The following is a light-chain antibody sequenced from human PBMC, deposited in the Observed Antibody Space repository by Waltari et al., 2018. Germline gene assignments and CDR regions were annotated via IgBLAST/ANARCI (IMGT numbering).Light chain of an antibody. CDR3: QQSYRTPYT. CDR2: AAS. J-gene: IGKJ2*01. Sequence: DIQMTQSQFSLSASVGDRVTITCRPSQSVSTSLNWYQQKPGKAPKVLIYAASSLQSEVPARFSGSGSGTEFTLTISSLRPDDFATYFCQQSYRTPYTFGQGTKVDMK. CDR1: QSVSTS. V-gene: IGKV1-39*01.